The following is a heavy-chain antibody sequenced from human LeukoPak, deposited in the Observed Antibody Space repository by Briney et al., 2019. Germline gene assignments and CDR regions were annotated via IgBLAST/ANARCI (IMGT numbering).Heavy chain of an antibody. CDR3: ARDSGSIEARPRIFDY. Sequence: PSETLSLTCAVSGGSISSYYWSWIRQPPGKGLEWIGYIYYSGSTNYNPSLRSRVTISVDTSKNQFSLKLSSVTAADTAVYYCARDSGSIEARPRIFDYWGQGTLVTVSS. CDR1: GGSISSYY. J-gene: IGHJ4*02. CDR2: IYYSGST. V-gene: IGHV4-59*01. D-gene: IGHD6-6*01.